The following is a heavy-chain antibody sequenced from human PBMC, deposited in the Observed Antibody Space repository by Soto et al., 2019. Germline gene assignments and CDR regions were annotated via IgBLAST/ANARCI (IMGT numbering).Heavy chain of an antibody. Sequence: QITLKESGPTLVKPTQTLTLTCTFSGFSLSTSAVGVGWIRQPPGKALEWLALIYWDDDRRYSPSLKTRLTDTRDXXKNQVVLTMTNMDLVDTATYYCARRLLTPPLAFDSWGQGALVTVSA. V-gene: IGHV2-5*02. D-gene: IGHD2-21*02. J-gene: IGHJ4*02. CDR3: ARRLLTPPLAFDS. CDR2: IYWDDDR. CDR1: GFSLSTSAVG.